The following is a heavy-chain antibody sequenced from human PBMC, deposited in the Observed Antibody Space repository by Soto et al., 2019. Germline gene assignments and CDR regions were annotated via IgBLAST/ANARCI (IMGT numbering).Heavy chain of an antibody. CDR2: IKQEGSEK. Sequence: EVQLVESGGGLVQPGGSLRLSCAGSGFTFSTYWMSWVRQAPGNGLEWVAYIKQEGSEKYYVDSVKGRFSVSRDNAANSMYLQMNSLRADDTAVYYCARDGAGSGAFDVWGQGTMVTVSS. CDR3: ARDGAGSGAFDV. CDR1: GFTFSTYW. V-gene: IGHV3-7*03. J-gene: IGHJ3*01. D-gene: IGHD1-26*01.